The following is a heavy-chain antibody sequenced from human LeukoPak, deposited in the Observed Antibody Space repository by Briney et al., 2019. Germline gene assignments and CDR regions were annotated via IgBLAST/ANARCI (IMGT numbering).Heavy chain of an antibody. Sequence: SETLSLTCTVSGGSISSYYWSWIRQPPGKGLEWIGYIYYSGSTNYNPSLKSRVTRSVDTSKNQFSLKLSSVTAADTAVYYCARGLRGSGLDHWGQGTLVTVSS. CDR3: ARGLRGSGLDH. D-gene: IGHD3-10*01. V-gene: IGHV4-59*01. CDR1: GGSISSYY. J-gene: IGHJ5*02. CDR2: IYYSGST.